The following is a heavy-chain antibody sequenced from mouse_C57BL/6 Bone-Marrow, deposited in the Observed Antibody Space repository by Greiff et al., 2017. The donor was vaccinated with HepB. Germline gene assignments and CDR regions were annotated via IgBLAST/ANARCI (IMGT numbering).Heavy chain of an antibody. CDR2: ISNGGGST. CDR1: GFTFSDYY. J-gene: IGHJ3*01. CDR3: ARPVYYGNWFAY. Sequence: EVNVVESGGGLVQPGGSLKLSCAASGFTFSDYYMYWVRQTPEKRLEWVAYISNGGGSTYYPDTVKGRFTISRDNAKNTLYLQMSRLKSEDTAMYYCARPVYYGNWFAYWGQGTLVTVSA. V-gene: IGHV5-12*01. D-gene: IGHD2-1*01.